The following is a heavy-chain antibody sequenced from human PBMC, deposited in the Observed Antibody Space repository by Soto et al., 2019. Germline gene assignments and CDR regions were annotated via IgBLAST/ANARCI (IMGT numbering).Heavy chain of an antibody. Sequence: PGGSLRVSCATSGFTFSTYGMTWVRQAPGKGLEWVSSISGIGATYYADSVKGRFTISRDNSKNTVYLQMNSLRAEETAVYYCAKDRRSISGAEYWGQGTQVTVSS. J-gene: IGHJ4*02. CDR1: GFTFSTYG. D-gene: IGHD3-10*01. CDR2: ISGIGAT. V-gene: IGHV3-23*01. CDR3: AKDRRSISGAEY.